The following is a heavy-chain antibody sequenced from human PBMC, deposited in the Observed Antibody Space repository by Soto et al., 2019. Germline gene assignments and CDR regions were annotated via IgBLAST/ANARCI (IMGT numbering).Heavy chain of an antibody. V-gene: IGHV4-4*02. CDR3: ATSSGSAYGLDV. CDR2: TYHTGTT. CDR1: AGSISTTNW. D-gene: IGHD3-10*01. J-gene: IGHJ6*02. Sequence: PSETLSLTCAVSAGSISTTNWYVWVRQPPGMGLEWIGETYHTGTTTYNPSLKSRVTMSVDTSKNQFSLRLSFVTAADTAVYYCATSSGSAYGLDVWGPGATVTVSS.